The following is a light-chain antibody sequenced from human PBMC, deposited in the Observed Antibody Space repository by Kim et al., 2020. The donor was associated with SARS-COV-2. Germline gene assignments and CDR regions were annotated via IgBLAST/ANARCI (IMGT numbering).Light chain of an antibody. CDR3: QQSYSAPYT. CDR2: AAA. V-gene: IGKV1-39*01. Sequence: DIQMTQSPPSLSASVGDRVIITCRASQSINQYLNWYQQEAGKAPKLLIYAAASLQSGVPSRFSGSGSETDFTLTISSLQAEDFATYYCQQSYSAPYTFGQGTKLEI. J-gene: IGKJ2*01. CDR1: QSINQY.